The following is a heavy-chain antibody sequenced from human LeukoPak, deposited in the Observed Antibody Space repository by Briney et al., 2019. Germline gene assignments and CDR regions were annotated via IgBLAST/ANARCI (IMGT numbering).Heavy chain of an antibody. CDR2: ISGSGGST. CDR3: VRDDDRPDNGLDY. V-gene: IGHV3-23*01. D-gene: IGHD3-22*01. Sequence: GGSLRLSCAASGFTFSSYAMSWVRQAPGKGLEWVSAISGSGGSTYYADSVKGRFTISRDNSKNTLYLQMNSLKAEDTTVYYCVRDDDRPDNGLDYWGQGTLVTVSS. J-gene: IGHJ4*02. CDR1: GFTFSSYA.